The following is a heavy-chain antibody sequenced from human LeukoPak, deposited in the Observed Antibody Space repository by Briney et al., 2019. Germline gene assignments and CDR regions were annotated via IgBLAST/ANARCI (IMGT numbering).Heavy chain of an antibody. J-gene: IGHJ3*02. CDR2: ISSSGSTI. CDR3: AKDLGYCSGGSCPDAFDI. D-gene: IGHD2-15*01. V-gene: IGHV3-11*01. Sequence: GGSLRLSCAASGFTFSDYYMSWIRQAPGKGLEWVSYISSSGSTIYYADSVKGRFTISRDNAKNTLYLQMNSLRAEDTAVYYCAKDLGYCSGGSCPDAFDIWGQGTMVTVSS. CDR1: GFTFSDYY.